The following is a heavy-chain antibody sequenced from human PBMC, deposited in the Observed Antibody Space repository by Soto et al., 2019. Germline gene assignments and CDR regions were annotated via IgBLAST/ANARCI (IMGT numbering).Heavy chain of an antibody. Sequence: GGSLRLSCAASGFTFSSYAMSWVRQAPGKGLEWVSAISGSGGSTYYADSVKGRFTISRDNSKNTLYLQMNSLRAEDTAVYYCAKHYYGSGTVLPVHFDYWGQGTLVTVSS. CDR3: AKHYYGSGTVLPVHFDY. J-gene: IGHJ4*02. CDR1: GFTFSSYA. D-gene: IGHD3-10*01. V-gene: IGHV3-23*01. CDR2: ISGSGGST.